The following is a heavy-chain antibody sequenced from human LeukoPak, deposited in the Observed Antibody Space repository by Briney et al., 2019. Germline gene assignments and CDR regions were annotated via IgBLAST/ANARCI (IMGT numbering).Heavy chain of an antibody. V-gene: IGHV3-23*01. D-gene: IGHD3-22*01. CDR1: GFTFSSYA. CDR2: ISGSGGST. Sequence: GGSLRLSCAASGFTFSSYAMSWVRQAPGKGLEWVSAISGSGGSTYYADSVKGRFTISRGNSKNTLYLQMNSLRAEDTAVYYCAKDGYYDSSGYCDYWGQGTLVTVSS. CDR3: AKDGYYDSSGYCDY. J-gene: IGHJ4*02.